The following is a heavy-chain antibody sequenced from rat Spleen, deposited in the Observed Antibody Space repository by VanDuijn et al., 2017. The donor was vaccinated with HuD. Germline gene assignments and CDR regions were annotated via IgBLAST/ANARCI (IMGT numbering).Heavy chain of an antibody. CDR1: GFTFTDYN. D-gene: IGHD1-12*02. CDR2: IIYDGSGT. Sequence: EVQLVESGGGLVQPGRSLKLSCAASGFTFTDYNMAWVRQAPKKGLEWVATIIYDGSGTYYRDSVKGRFTISRDNAKSTLYLQMDSLRSEDTATYYCARSPDYDGSYYYDYYVMDAWGQGASVTVSS. V-gene: IGHV5-7*01. J-gene: IGHJ4*01. CDR3: ARSPDYDGSYYYDYYVMDA.